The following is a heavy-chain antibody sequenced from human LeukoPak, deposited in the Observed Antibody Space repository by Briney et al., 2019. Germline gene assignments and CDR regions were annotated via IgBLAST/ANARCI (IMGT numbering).Heavy chain of an antibody. CDR1: GGSISSSNW. D-gene: IGHD5-12*01. CDR3: ARGDIVATIGAFDI. V-gene: IGHV4-4*02. CDR2: IYHSGST. J-gene: IGHJ3*02. Sequence: SGTLSLTCAVSGGSISSSNWWSWVRPPPGKGLEWIGEIYHSGSTNYNPSLKSRVTISVDKSKNQFSLKLSSVTAADTAVYYCARGDIVATIGAFDIWGQGTMVTVSS.